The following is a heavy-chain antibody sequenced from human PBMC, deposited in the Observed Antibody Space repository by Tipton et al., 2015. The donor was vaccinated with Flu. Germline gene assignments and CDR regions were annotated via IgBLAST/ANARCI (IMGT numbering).Heavy chain of an antibody. D-gene: IGHD3-10*01. CDR3: ARGRGRITMVRGVKGAFDI. CDR2: INHSGST. CDR1: GGSFSGYY. V-gene: IGHV4-34*01. Sequence: GLVKPSETLSLTCAVYGGSFSGYYWSWIRQPPGKGLEWIGEINHSGSTNYNPSLKSRVTISVDTSKNQFSLKLRSVTAADTAVYYCARGRGRITMVRGVKGAFDIWGQGTMVTVSS. J-gene: IGHJ3*02.